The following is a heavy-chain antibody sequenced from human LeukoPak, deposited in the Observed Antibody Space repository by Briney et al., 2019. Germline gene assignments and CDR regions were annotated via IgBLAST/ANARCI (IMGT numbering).Heavy chain of an antibody. J-gene: IGHJ6*02. CDR3: ASAEVIQYGMDV. Sequence: PGRSLRLSCAASGFTFSSYCMHWVRQAPGRGLVWVSRINSDGSRKSYADSVKGRFTISRDNAKNTLFLQTNTLRAEDTAVYYCASAEVIQYGMDVWGQGTTVTVSS. CDR2: INSDGSRK. D-gene: IGHD3-16*02. V-gene: IGHV3-74*01. CDR1: GFTFSSYC.